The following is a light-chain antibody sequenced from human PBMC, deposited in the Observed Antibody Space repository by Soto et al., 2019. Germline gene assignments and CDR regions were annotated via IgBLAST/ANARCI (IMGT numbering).Light chain of an antibody. CDR3: QQRSNWPPFT. V-gene: IGKV3-11*01. J-gene: IGKJ3*01. CDR1: QSVSSF. CDR2: DAS. Sequence: DIVLTQSPATLSLSPGERATLSCRASQSVSSFLGWYQQKPGQAPRLLIYDASNRATGIPARFSGSGSGTDFTLTISSLEPEDFAVYYCQQRSNWPPFTFGPGTKVDIK.